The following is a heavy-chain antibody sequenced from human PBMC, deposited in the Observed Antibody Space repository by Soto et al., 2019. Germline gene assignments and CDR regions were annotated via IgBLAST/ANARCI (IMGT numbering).Heavy chain of an antibody. Sequence: SETLSLTCTVSGGSISSGGYYWSWIRQHPGKGLEWIGYIYYSGSTYYNPSLKSRVTISVDTSKNQFSLKLSSVTAADTAVYYCARHSFADIVATINYFDYWGQGTLVTVSS. V-gene: IGHV4-31*02. J-gene: IGHJ4*02. D-gene: IGHD5-12*01. CDR3: ARHSFADIVATINYFDY. CDR1: GGSISSGGYY. CDR2: IYYSGST.